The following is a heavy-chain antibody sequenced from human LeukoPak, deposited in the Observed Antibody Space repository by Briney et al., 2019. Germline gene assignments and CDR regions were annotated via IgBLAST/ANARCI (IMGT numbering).Heavy chain of an antibody. J-gene: IGHJ6*02. CDR3: ARDLGYSSSIAAPPGNYGMDV. CDR1: GGSISSYY. V-gene: IGHV4-59*01. CDR2: IYYSGST. Sequence: SETLSLTCTVSGGSISSYYWSWIRQPSGKGLEWIGYIYYSGSTNYNPSLKSRVTISVDTSKNQFSLKLSSVTAADTAVYYCARDLGYSSSIAAPPGNYGMDVWGQGTTVTVSS. D-gene: IGHD6-6*01.